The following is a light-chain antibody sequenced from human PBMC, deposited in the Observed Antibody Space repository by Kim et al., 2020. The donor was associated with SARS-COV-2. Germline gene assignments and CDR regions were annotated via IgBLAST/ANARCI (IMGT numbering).Light chain of an antibody. Sequence: ELTQPPSASGTPGQRVTISCSGSTSNIGSNTVNWYQQLPGTAPKLLIYSNDQRPSGVPDRFSGSKSGTSASLAISGLQSEDEADYYCAAWDDSLNGRVFGGGTKLTVL. V-gene: IGLV1-44*01. CDR1: TSNIGSNT. CDR2: SND. CDR3: AAWDDSLNGRV. J-gene: IGLJ2*01.